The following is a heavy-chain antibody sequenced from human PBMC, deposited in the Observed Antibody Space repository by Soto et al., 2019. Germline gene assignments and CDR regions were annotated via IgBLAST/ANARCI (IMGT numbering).Heavy chain of an antibody. V-gene: IGHV3-23*01. CDR2: VSGDGYAS. J-gene: IGHJ4*03. CDR1: GFTFSSNA. Sequence: EVRLLESGGGLVQPGGSLRLSCAGSGFTFSSNAMSWVRQAPGKGLEWVSSVSGDGYASDYADSVKGRFTVSRHNSKNTLYLQITSLRAEDTAVYYCAKRHYYGSGSFALATWGQGTLVTVSS. D-gene: IGHD3-10*01. CDR3: AKRHYYGSGSFALAT.